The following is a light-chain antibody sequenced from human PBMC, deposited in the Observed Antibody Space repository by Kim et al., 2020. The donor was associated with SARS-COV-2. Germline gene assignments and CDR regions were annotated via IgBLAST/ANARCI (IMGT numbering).Light chain of an antibody. CDR2: RNN. CDR3: SAWDSSLSAWV. J-gene: IGLJ3*02. Sequence: RQTDTLTCSGNSNNVGNQGAAWLQQHRGHPPRLLSYRNNNRPSGISERFSASRSGNTASLTITGLQPEDETDYYCSAWDSSLSAWVFGGGTQLTVL. V-gene: IGLV10-54*04. CDR1: SNNVGNQG.